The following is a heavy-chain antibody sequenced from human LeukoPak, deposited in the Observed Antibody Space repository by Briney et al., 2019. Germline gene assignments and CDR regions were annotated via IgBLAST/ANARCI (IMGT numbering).Heavy chain of an antibody. V-gene: IGHV4-39*01. D-gene: IGHD3-22*01. Sequence: PSETLSLTCTVSGGSISSSSYYWGWIRPPPGKGLEWIGSIYYSGSTYYNPSLKSRVTISVDTSKNQFSLKLSSVTAADTAVYYCARLDSSGYYASSYFDYWGQGALVTVSS. CDR1: GGSISSSSYY. CDR3: ARLDSSGYYASSYFDY. J-gene: IGHJ4*02. CDR2: IYYSGST.